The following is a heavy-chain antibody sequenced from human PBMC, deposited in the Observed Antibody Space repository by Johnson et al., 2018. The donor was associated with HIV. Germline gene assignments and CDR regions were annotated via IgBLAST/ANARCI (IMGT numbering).Heavy chain of an antibody. CDR2: ISYDGSNK. J-gene: IGHJ3*02. CDR1: GFTFSSYA. CDR3: ARQPWDGSDI. Sequence: QVQLVESGGGVVQPGRSLRLSCAASGFTFSSYAMHWVRQAPGKGLEWVVVISYDGSNKYYADSVKGRFTISRDNSKNTLYLQMNSLRAEDTAVYYCARQPWDGSDILGQGTAVTVSS. V-gene: IGHV3-30*04.